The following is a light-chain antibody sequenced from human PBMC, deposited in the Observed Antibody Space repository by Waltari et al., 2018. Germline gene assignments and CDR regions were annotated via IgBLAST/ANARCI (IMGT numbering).Light chain of an antibody. CDR2: EVR. V-gene: IGLV2-14*01. J-gene: IGLJ3*02. CDR1: SSDVGGYNY. Sequence: QSALTQPASVSGSPGQSITISCTGTSSDVGGYNYVSGYQQHPGKAPKLMIYEVRNRPPGVSNRFSGSKSGTTASLNIAGLQAEDEADYYCSSYTSSSTNWVFGGGTKLTVL. CDR3: SSYTSSSTNWV.